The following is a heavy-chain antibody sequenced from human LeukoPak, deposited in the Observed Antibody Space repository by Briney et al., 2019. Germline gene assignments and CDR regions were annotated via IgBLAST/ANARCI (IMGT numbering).Heavy chain of an antibody. D-gene: IGHD2-2*01. CDR3: ASVTCSSLTDFDY. CDR2: TYPASGAT. CDR1: GYTFTAYY. J-gene: IGHJ4*02. V-gene: IGHV1-2*02. Sequence: GASVKVSCQASGYTFTAYYVHWVRQAPGQGLEWMGWTYPASGATNYAQRFQGRVTMTRDTSISTAYMELRLLTSDDTAVYYCASVTCSSLTDFDYWGQGTLVTVSS.